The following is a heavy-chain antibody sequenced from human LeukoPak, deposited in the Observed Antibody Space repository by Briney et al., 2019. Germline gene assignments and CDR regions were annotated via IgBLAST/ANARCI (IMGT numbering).Heavy chain of an antibody. CDR1: GYTFTGYY. Sequence: GASVKVSCKASGYTFTGYYMHWVRQAPGQGLEWMGRINPNSGGTNYAQKFQGRVTMTRDTSISTAYMELSRLRSDDTAVYYCARDLGIRYSGSYEDYWGQGTLVTVSS. D-gene: IGHD1-26*01. CDR3: ARDLGIRYSGSYEDY. J-gene: IGHJ4*02. CDR2: INPNSGGT. V-gene: IGHV1-2*06.